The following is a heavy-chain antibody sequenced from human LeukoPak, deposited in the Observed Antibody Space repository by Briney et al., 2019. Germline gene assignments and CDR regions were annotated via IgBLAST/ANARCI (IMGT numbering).Heavy chain of an antibody. CDR2: IYSGGST. CDR3: ARGSHYYDSSGYYAHYYFDY. J-gene: IGHJ4*02. D-gene: IGHD3-22*01. Sequence: PGGSLRLSCAASGFTVSSNYMSWVRQAPGKGLEWVSVIYSGGSTYYADSVKGRFTISRDNSKNTLYLQMNSLRAEDTAVYYCARGSHYYDSSGYYAHYYFDYWGQGTLVTVSS. CDR1: GFTVSSNY. V-gene: IGHV3-53*01.